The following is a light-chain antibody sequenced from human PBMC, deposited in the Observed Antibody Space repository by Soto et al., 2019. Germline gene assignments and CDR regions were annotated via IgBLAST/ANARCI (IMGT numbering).Light chain of an antibody. CDR2: DNN. CDR3: GTWDSSLSVVV. V-gene: IGLV1-51*01. CDR1: SSIIGNNY. Sequence: QSVLTQPPSVSAAPGQKVTISCSGSSSIIGNNYVSWYQQRPGTAPKLLIYDNNNRPSGIPDRFSGSKSATSATLRITGLQTGDEADYYCGTWDSSLSVVVFGGGTKLTVL. J-gene: IGLJ2*01.